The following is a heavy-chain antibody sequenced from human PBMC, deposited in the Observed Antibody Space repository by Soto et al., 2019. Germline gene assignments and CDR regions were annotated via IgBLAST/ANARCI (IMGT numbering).Heavy chain of an antibody. J-gene: IGHJ4*01. CDR3: TGLWFGEIYNY. CDR1: GFSFKNAW. V-gene: IGHV3-15*07. Sequence: EVELVESGGGLVKPGGSLTLSCAASGFSFKNAWMNWVRQAPGKGLEWVGRIKNKNDGGTTDYAAFVKGRFTISRDASENTRYLHMNGLKTEDTGVDFCTGLWFGEIYNYWGQGSLVTVSS. CDR2: IKNKNDGGTT. D-gene: IGHD3-10*01.